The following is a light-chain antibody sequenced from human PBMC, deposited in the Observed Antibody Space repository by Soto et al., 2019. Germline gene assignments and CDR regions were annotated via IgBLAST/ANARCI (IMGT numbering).Light chain of an antibody. CDR2: AAS. J-gene: IGKJ1*01. CDR1: QGIRSA. V-gene: IGKV1-6*01. Sequence: IQVTQSPSSLSASVGDRVTITCRTSQGIRSALGWYQQKPGKVPKLLIYAASTLQSGVPSRFSGSGSGRDFTLTISSLQPEDFATYYCLLDYNYFWEFGQGTKVDIK. CDR3: LLDYNYFWE.